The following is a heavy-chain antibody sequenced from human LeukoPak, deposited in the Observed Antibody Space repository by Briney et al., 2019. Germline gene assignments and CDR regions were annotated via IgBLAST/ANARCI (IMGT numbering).Heavy chain of an antibody. J-gene: IGHJ5*02. D-gene: IGHD3-3*01. CDR1: GGSLSSYY. V-gene: IGHV4-34*01. CDR3: ARALRFLDRSSWFDP. Sequence: PSETLSLTCTVSGGSLSSYYWSWIRQPPGKGLEWIGEINHSGSTNYNPSLKSRVTISVDTSKNQFSLKLSSVTAADTAVYYCARALRFLDRSSWFDPWGQGTLVTVSS. CDR2: INHSGST.